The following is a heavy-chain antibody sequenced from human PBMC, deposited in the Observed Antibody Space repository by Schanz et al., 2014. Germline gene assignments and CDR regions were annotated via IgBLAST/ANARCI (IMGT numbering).Heavy chain of an antibody. V-gene: IGHV3-53*04. J-gene: IGHJ4*02. Sequence: DVQLVDSGGGLVQPGGSLRLSCAASGFTVSNSYIHWVRQAPGKGLEWVSTIYSSGSTYYADSVRGRFTISRDNSMNTVYLQMNSLRSDDAAVYYCARGFDFWDRWGQGTLVIVSS. CDR1: GFTVSNSY. D-gene: IGHD3-3*01. CDR2: IYSSGST. CDR3: ARGFDFWDR.